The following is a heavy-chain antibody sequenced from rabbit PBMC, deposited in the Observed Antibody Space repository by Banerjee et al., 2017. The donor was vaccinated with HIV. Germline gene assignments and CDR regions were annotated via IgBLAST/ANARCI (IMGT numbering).Heavy chain of an antibody. CDR2: INTSSGNT. D-gene: IGHD6-1*01. V-gene: IGHV1S45*01. CDR1: GFSFSNKYV. J-gene: IGHJ4*01. Sequence: QEQLEESGGDLVKPEGSLTLTCTASGFSFSNKYVMCWVRQAPGKGLEWIACINTSSGNTVYATWAKGRFTISRTSSTTVALPMSSLTAADTATYFCARGTGIGGYGYDLWGPGPWSPS. CDR3: ARGTGIGGYGYDL.